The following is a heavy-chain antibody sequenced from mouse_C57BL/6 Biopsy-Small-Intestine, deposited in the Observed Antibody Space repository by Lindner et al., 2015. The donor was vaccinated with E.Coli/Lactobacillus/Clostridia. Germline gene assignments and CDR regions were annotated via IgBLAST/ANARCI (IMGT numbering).Heavy chain of an antibody. CDR2: IYPGDGDT. CDR3: ARYGNFIGWFPY. CDR1: GYPFSSSW. V-gene: IGHV1-82*01. D-gene: IGHD2-1*01. J-gene: IGHJ3*01. Sequence: VQLQESGPELVKPGASVTISCKTSGYPFSSSWMNWVKQRPGKGLEWIGRIYPGDGDTDYNGKLKGKATLTADKSSNTTYMQLSSLASEDSAVYFCARYGNFIGWFPYWGQGTLATVSA.